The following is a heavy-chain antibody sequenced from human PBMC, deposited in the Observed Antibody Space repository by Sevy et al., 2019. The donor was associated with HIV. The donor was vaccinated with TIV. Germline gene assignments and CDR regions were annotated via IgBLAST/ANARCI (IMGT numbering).Heavy chain of an antibody. Sequence: GGSLRLSCAVSGFIFSGYSMNWVRQAPGKGLEWVSYISSSSDIIYYVDSVKGRFTISRDNARNSLYLQMNSLRDEDTAVYYCAGTIAAAETFDYWGQGALVTVSS. D-gene: IGHD6-25*01. CDR1: GFIFSGYS. CDR3: AGTIAAAETFDY. J-gene: IGHJ4*02. CDR2: ISSSSDII. V-gene: IGHV3-48*02.